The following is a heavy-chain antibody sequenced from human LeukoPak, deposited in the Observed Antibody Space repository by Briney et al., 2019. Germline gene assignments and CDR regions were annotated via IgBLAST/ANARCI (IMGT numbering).Heavy chain of an antibody. V-gene: IGHV3-30-3*01. CDR3: ARAQTWIQLWLDF. CDR2: ISYDGSNK. J-gene: IGHJ5*01. D-gene: IGHD5-18*01. Sequence: ISYDGSNKYYADSVKGRFIISRDNSKDTLFLQMNSLRGEDTAVYYCARAQTWIQLWLDFWGQGTLVTVSS.